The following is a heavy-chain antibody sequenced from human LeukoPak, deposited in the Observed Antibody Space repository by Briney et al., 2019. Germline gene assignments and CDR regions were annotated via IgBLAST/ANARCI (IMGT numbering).Heavy chain of an antibody. V-gene: IGHV3-23*01. J-gene: IGHJ6*04. CDR1: GFTLSSYA. CDR3: AKERVTMDV. Sequence: GGSLRLSCAASGFTLSSYAMSWVRQAPGEGLEWVSGIVVSGGSTYYADSVKGRFTISRDNSKNTLHLQMNSPRAEDTAVYYCAKERVTMDVWGKGTTVTVSS. CDR2: IVVSGGST.